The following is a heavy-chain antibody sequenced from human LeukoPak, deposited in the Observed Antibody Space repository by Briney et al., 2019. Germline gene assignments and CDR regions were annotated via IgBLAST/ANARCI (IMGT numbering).Heavy chain of an antibody. CDR1: GFTFNNYA. D-gene: IGHD4-17*01. J-gene: IGHJ6*02. CDR2: LSYDGSNK. CDR3: AKEHGDPALYGMDV. V-gene: IGHV3-30*18. Sequence: GRSLRLSCAASGFTFNNYAIHWVRKAPGKGLEWVAVLSYDGSNKYYAASVKGRFTISRDNSKNTVYLQMNSLRAEETAVYFCAKEHGDPALYGMDVWGQGTTVTVS.